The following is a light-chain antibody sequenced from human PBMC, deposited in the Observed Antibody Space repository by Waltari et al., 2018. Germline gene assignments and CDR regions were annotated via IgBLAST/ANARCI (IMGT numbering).Light chain of an antibody. Sequence: EIVLTQSPGTLSLSPGERATLSCRASQSVTSSYLAWYQQKPGQAPMLLMYGASSRATGIPDRFSGSGSGTDFTLTISRLEPEDFAVYYCQQYGSAPPLTFGGGTKVEIK. CDR1: QSVTSSY. CDR3: QQYGSAPPLT. J-gene: IGKJ4*01. V-gene: IGKV3-20*01. CDR2: GAS.